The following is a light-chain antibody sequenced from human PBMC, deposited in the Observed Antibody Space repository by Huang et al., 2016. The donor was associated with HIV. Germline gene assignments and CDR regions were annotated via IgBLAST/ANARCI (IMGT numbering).Light chain of an antibody. J-gene: IGKJ4*01. CDR3: QQYHSFSQLT. Sequence: IQMTQSPSTLSASVGDRVTITCRASQSVSNWLAWYQQKPGKAPHLLIYKASYLQSGGPSRFSGSGSGTEFTLTISSRQPDDFATYYCQQYHSFSQLTFGGGTKVEIK. V-gene: IGKV1-5*03. CDR2: KAS. CDR1: QSVSNW.